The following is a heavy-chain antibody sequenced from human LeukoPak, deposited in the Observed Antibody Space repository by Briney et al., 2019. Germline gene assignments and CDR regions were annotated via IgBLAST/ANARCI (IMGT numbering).Heavy chain of an antibody. CDR3: ARDKHRDGYKVALDY. D-gene: IGHD5-24*01. Sequence: GASVKVSCKASGYTFTSYYMHWVRQAPGQGLEWMGIINPSGGSTSYAQKFQGRVTMTRDTSTSTAYMELSSLRSEDTAVYYCARDKHRDGYKVALDYWGQGTLVTVSS. J-gene: IGHJ4*02. CDR2: INPSGGST. CDR1: GYTFTSYY. V-gene: IGHV1-46*01.